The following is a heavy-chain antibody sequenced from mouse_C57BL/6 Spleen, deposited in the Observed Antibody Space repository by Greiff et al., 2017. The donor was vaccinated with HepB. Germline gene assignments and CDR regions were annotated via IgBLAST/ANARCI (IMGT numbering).Heavy chain of an antibody. V-gene: IGHV2-6*01. CDR3: ASRGYSNPFAY. CDR2: IWGVGST. D-gene: IGHD2-5*01. J-gene: IGHJ3*01. CDR1: GFSLTSYG. Sequence: VQGVESGPGLVAPSQSLSITCTVSGFSLTSYGVDWVRQSPGKGLEWLGVIWGVGSTNYNSALKSRLSISKDNSKSQVFLKMNSLQTDDTAMYYCASRGYSNPFAYWGQGTLVTVSA.